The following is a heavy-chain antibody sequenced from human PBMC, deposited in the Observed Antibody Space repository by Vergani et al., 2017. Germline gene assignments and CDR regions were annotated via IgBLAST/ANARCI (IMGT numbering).Heavy chain of an antibody. CDR2: IYTSGST. Sequence: QVKLQESGPGLVKPSETLSLTCTVSGASVNSYYWSWIRQPAGKGLEWIGRIYTSGSTNYNPSLKSRVTMSVDTSKNQFSLKLSSVTAADTAVYYCARGSSSSGSIVDYWGQGTLVTVSS. CDR3: ARGSSSSGSIVDY. V-gene: IGHV4-4*07. CDR1: GASVNSYY. J-gene: IGHJ4*02. D-gene: IGHD6-6*01.